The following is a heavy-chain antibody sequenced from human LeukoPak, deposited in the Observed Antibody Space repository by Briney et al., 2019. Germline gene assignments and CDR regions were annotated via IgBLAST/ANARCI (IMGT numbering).Heavy chain of an antibody. V-gene: IGHV7-4-1*02. J-gene: IGHJ4*02. CDR3: AREIPKPGIAAAGSDY. CDR1: GYTFTSYA. Sequence: GASVKVSCKASGYTFTSYAMNWVRQAPGQGLEWMGWINTNTGNPTYAQGFTGRFVFSLDTSVSTAYLQISSLKAEDTAVYYCAREIPKPGIAAAGSDYWGQGTLVTVSS. CDR2: INTNTGNP. D-gene: IGHD6-13*01.